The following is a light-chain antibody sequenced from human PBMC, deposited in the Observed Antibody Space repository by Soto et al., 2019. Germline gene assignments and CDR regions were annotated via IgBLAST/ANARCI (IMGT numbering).Light chain of an antibody. CDR2: AAS. V-gene: IGKV1-17*01. J-gene: IGKJ5*01. CDR3: LQYNNYPFT. CDR1: QNINNY. Sequence: DIQMTQSPSSLSASVGDRVTITCRASQNINNYLNWYQQRPGKAPKRLIYAASSLQTGVPSRFSGSGSGTEFTLTINSLQPEDFATYFCLQYNNYPFTFGQGTRLEIK.